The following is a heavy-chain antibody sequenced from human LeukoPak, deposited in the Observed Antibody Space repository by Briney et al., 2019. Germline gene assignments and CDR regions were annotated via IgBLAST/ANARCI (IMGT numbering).Heavy chain of an antibody. CDR3: ARVEGVLRFLEWLGGWFDP. Sequence: SETLSLTCTVSGGSISSYYWSWIRQPAGKGLEWIGRIYTSGSTNYNPSLKSRVIMSVDTSKNQFSLKLSSVTAADTAVYYCARVEGVLRFLEWLGGWFDPWGQGTLVTVSS. D-gene: IGHD3-3*01. J-gene: IGHJ5*02. V-gene: IGHV4-4*07. CDR1: GGSISSYY. CDR2: IYTSGST.